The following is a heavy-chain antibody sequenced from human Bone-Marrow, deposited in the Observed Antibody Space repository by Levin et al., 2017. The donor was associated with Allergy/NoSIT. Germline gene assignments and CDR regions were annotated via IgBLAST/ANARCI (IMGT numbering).Heavy chain of an antibody. CDR2: VIPMLNAA. CDR1: GDTFANYP. Sequence: PWASVKVSCKASGDTFANYPITWVRQAPGQGLEWMGGVIPMLNAANYAQKFQGRVTFTADESTSTAYMELSGLTPDDTAVYYCARGLTGTTAYAYWGQGALVIVSS. D-gene: IGHD1-7*01. V-gene: IGHV1-69*13. CDR3: ARGLTGTTAYAY. J-gene: IGHJ4*02.